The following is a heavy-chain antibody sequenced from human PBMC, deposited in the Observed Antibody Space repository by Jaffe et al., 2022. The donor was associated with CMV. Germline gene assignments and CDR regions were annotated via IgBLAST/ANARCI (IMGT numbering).Heavy chain of an antibody. Sequence: DVQLLESGGGLVQPGGSLRLSCVASGFTFSSYAMTWVRQAPGKGLEWVSALSGNGANIYYGDSMKGRFTISRDNSENTLYLQINSLRVEDTAVYFCARVGNWNSRVGFDYWGQGTLVTVSS. J-gene: IGHJ4*02. CDR3: ARVGNWNSRVGFDY. CDR1: GFTFSSYA. V-gene: IGHV3-23*01. D-gene: IGHD1-1*01. CDR2: LSGNGANI.